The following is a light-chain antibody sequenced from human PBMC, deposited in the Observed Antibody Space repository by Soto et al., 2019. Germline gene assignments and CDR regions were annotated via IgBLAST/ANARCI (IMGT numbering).Light chain of an antibody. V-gene: IGKV3-15*01. CDR3: QQNNNWPQT. CDR2: DAS. Sequence: ETMMTQSPDTLSVSLGERATLSCRASQSLRSSLAWYQQKPGQAPRLLIYDASTRATGIPARFSGSGSATDFTLTISGLQSEDFAVYYCQQNNNWPQTFGQGTKVDIK. CDR1: QSLRSS. J-gene: IGKJ1*01.